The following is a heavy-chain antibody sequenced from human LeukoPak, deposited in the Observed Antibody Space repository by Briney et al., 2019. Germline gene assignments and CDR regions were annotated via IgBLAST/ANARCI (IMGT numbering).Heavy chain of an antibody. Sequence: GESLKISCKGSGYSFTSYWIGWVRQMPGKGLEWMGIIYPGDSDTRYSPSFQGQVTISADKFISTAYLQWSSLKASDTAMYYCARLEYYDILTGYYYYYGMDVWGQGTTVTVSS. J-gene: IGHJ6*02. CDR1: GYSFTSYW. CDR3: ARLEYYDILTGYYYYYGMDV. D-gene: IGHD3-9*01. V-gene: IGHV5-51*01. CDR2: IYPGDSDT.